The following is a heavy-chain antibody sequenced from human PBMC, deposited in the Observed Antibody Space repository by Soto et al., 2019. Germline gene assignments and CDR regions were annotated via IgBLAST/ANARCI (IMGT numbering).Heavy chain of an antibody. CDR3: ARVRGAYAIDY. V-gene: IGHV3-11*01. D-gene: IGHD5-12*01. Sequence: QVQLVESGGGLVKPGGSLRLSCGASGFTFSDYYMSWMRQAPGKGPEWVSYISKSATTEQYADSVKGRFTISRDNAERSLYLQMNSLRAEDTAVYYCARVRGAYAIDYWGQGTLVTVSS. J-gene: IGHJ4*02. CDR2: ISKSATTE. CDR1: GFTFSDYY.